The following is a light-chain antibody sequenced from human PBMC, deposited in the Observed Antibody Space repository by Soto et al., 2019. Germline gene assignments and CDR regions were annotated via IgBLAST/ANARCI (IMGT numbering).Light chain of an antibody. Sequence: QSVLTQPPSVSAAPGQKVTISCSASSSNIGSNYVSWYQQLPGTAPKLLIYEDNKRPSGIPDRFSGSKSGTSATLGITGLQTGDEAEYYCAAWDNSLRAGVFGGGTKLTVL. J-gene: IGLJ2*01. CDR3: AAWDNSLRAGV. CDR2: EDN. CDR1: SSNIGSNY. V-gene: IGLV1-51*02.